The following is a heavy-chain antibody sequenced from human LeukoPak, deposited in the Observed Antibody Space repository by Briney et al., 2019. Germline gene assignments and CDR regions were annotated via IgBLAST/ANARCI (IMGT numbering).Heavy chain of an antibody. CDR1: GFTFRSHW. Sequence: GGSLRLSCAASGFTFRSHWMHWVRQAPGKGLIWVSRIDGDESATYYGDSVKGRFTISRDNAKNSLYLQMNSLRAEDTAVYYCARDLYRIVVVPHYFDYWGQGTLVAVSS. CDR2: IDGDESAT. CDR3: ARDLYRIVVVPHYFDY. J-gene: IGHJ4*02. V-gene: IGHV3-74*01. D-gene: IGHD3-22*01.